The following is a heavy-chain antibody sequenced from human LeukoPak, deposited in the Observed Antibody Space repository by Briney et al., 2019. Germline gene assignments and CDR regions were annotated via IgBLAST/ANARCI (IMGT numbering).Heavy chain of an antibody. CDR1: GGAITGHY. J-gene: IGHJ4*02. V-gene: IGHV4-59*08. CDR3: ARQFPPYHSGSHYFDN. Sequence: PSETLSLTCNVSGGAITGHYWSWLRQSPEKGLEWIGFIYFNGMTKYSPSLESRVTISVDTSKNQFSLRPTSVTAADTAVYFCARQFPPYHSGSHYFDNWGQGMQVTVSS. D-gene: IGHD3-10*01. CDR2: IYFNGMT.